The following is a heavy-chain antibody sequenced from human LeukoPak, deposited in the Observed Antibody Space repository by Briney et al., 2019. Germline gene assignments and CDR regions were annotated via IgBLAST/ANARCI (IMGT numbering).Heavy chain of an antibody. V-gene: IGHV5-10-1*01. D-gene: IGHD4-23*01. CDR1: GYRSTSYW. CDR2: IDPSDSYT. J-gene: IGHJ4*02. CDR3: ARHEDYGGNDPDY. Sequence: GESLKISCKGSGYRSTSYWISWVRQMPGKGLEWMGRIDPSDSYTNYSPSFQGHVTISADKSISTAYLQWSSLKASDTAMYYCARHEDYGGNDPDYWGQGTLVTVSS.